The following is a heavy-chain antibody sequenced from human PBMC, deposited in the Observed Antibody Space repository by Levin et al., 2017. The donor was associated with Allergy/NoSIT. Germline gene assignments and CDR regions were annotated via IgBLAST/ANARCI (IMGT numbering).Heavy chain of an antibody. CDR2: IYRTGST. Sequence: MSSETLSLTCTVSGDDLTKANNYWSWVRQTPGKGLEWIGYIYRTGSTKYNPSLENRLTILVDTSKNQFSLKLRSVTAADTAVYYCARDTYDSTGHPGGFDSWGQGTLVTVSS. V-gene: IGHV4-30-4*01. J-gene: IGHJ4*02. CDR1: GDDLTKANNY. D-gene: IGHD3-22*01. CDR3: ARDTYDSTGHPGGFDS.